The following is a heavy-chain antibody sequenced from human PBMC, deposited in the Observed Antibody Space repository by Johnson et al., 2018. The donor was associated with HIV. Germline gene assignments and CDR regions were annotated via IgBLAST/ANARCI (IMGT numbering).Heavy chain of an antibody. D-gene: IGHD1-26*01. J-gene: IGHJ3*02. V-gene: IGHV3-33*01. CDR3: ARDSGEMGALRIAFDI. CDR1: GFTFSTYG. CDR2: IWYDGSNK. Sequence: QVQLVEFGGGVVQPGRSLRLSCAASGFTFSTYGMHWVRQAPGKGLEWVALIWYDGSNKYYADSVKGRFTISRDNSKNTLHLQMKSLRAEDTALYYCARDSGEMGALRIAFDIWGQGTMVTVSS.